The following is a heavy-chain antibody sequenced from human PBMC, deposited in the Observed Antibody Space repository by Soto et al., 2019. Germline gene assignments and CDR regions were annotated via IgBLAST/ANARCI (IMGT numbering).Heavy chain of an antibody. D-gene: IGHD1-26*01. J-gene: IGHJ4*02. Sequence: PGESLNISCKGSGYSSASHWVAWVRQMPEKGLEWIGTIYPGDSDTKYSSAFRGHVTISADTSVSTAYLQWRSLEATDSAIYYCARYSGSYWHYLDFWGQGTLVTVSS. CDR3: ARYSGSYWHYLDF. V-gene: IGHV5-51*01. CDR1: GYSSASHW. CDR2: IYPGDSDT.